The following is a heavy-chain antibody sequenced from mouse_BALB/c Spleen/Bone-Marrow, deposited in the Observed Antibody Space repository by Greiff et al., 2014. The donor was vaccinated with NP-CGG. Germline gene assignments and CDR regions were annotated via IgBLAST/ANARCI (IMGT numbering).Heavy chain of an antibody. J-gene: IGHJ4*01. Sequence: VHVKQSGPELVKPGASVKMSCKASGYTFTSYIMHWVKQEPGQGLEWIGYINPYNDGTKYNEKFKGKATLTSDKSSSTAYMELSSLTSEDSAVYYCARRWLPYAMDYWGQGTSVTVSS. CDR2: INPYNDGT. CDR1: GYTFTSYI. CDR3: ARRWLPYAMDY. D-gene: IGHD2-3*01. V-gene: IGHV1-14*01.